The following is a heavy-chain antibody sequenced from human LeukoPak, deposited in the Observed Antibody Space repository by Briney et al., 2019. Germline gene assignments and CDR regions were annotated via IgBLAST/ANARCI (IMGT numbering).Heavy chain of an antibody. D-gene: IGHD5-12*01. CDR1: GFTFSTYN. CDR2: ITSSSSYA. Sequence: SGGSLRLSCEASGFTFSTYNMNWVRQAPGKRLEWVSSITSSSSYAFYADSVKGRFTISRDNAKSSLYLQMNNLRAEDTAVYYCARDPYSGHYGNDYYYYMDVWGKGTTVTISS. V-gene: IGHV3-21*01. J-gene: IGHJ6*03. CDR3: ARDPYSGHYGNDYYYYMDV.